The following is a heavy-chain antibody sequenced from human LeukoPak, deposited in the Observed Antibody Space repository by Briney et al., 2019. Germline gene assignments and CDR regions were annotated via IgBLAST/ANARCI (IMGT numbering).Heavy chain of an antibody. J-gene: IGHJ4*02. CDR2: ISGSGGST. V-gene: IGHV3-23*01. CDR1: GFTFSSYA. Sequence: GGSLRLSCAASGFTFSSYAMGWVRQAPGKGLEWVSAISGSGGSTYYADSVKGRFTISRDNSKNTLYLQMNSLRAEDTAVYYCATVPTQITFGGVTSLANFDYWGQGTLVTVSS. D-gene: IGHD3-16*01. CDR3: ATVPTQITFGGVTSLANFDY.